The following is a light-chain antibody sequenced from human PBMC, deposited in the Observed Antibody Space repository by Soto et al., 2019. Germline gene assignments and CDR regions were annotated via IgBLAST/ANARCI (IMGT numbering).Light chain of an antibody. Sequence: DIQMTQSPSSLSASVGDRVTITCRASQSISSYLNWYQQKLGKAPKLLIYAASSLQGGVPSRFSGSGSGTDFTLTISSLQPEDFATYYCQQSFSTPSTFGQGTKLEIK. CDR2: AAS. CDR1: QSISSY. J-gene: IGKJ2*02. CDR3: QQSFSTPST. V-gene: IGKV1-39*01.